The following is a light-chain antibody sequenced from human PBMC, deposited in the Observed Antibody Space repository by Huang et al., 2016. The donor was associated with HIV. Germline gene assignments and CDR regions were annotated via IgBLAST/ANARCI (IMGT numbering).Light chain of an antibody. CDR1: QSVRSN. V-gene: IGKV3-15*01. Sequence: IIMIQSPATLSVSPGDRATLSCSTSQSVRSNLAWYQQKAGQAPRLLFFGASTRATGVPARFSGSGSGTEFTLTISNLQSEDFAVYYCQHYNNWPLFTFGPGTKVDIK. J-gene: IGKJ3*01. CDR3: QHYNNWPLFT. CDR2: GAS.